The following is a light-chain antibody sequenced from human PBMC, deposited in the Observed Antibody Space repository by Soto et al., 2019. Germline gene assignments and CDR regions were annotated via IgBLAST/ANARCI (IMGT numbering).Light chain of an antibody. CDR2: GAS. CDR1: QSVSSN. Sequence: EIVMTQSPATLSVSPGERATLSCRASQSVSSNLAWYQQKPGQAPRLLIYGASTRATGIPARFSGSGSGTEFTLTISRLDPEDFAVYYCQQYYSYPRTFGQGTRLEIK. V-gene: IGKV3-15*01. CDR3: QQYYSYPRT. J-gene: IGKJ5*01.